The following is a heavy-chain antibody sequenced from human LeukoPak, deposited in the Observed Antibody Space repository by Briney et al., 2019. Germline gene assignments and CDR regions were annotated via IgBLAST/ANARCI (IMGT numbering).Heavy chain of an antibody. V-gene: IGHV3-13*04. CDR2: IAIAGDT. CDR1: EFTLSSHD. D-gene: IGHD5-12*01. J-gene: IGHJ2*01. Sequence: GGALRLSCAASEFTLSSHDMHWVRQVTGKGLEWVSAIAIAGDTYYAGSVKGRFTISRENAKNSLYLQMNSLRAGDTAVYYCTGEIIVATDAWYFDLWGRGTLVT. CDR3: TGEIIVATDAWYFDL.